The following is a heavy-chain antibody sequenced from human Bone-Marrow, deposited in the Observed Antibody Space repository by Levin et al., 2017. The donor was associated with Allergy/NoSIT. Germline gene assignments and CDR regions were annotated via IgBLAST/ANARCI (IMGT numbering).Heavy chain of an antibody. CDR3: TTYYCGGDCSGYFDY. D-gene: IGHD2-21*02. CDR1: GFTFSNAW. Sequence: GGSLRLSCAASGFTFSNAWMSWVRQAPGKGLEWVGRIKSKSDAGTTDYAAPVKGRFTISRDDSKNMVHLQMNSLRIEDTAVYYCTTYYCGGDCSGYFDYWGQGTLVTVSS. V-gene: IGHV3-15*01. J-gene: IGHJ4*02. CDR2: IKSKSDAGTT.